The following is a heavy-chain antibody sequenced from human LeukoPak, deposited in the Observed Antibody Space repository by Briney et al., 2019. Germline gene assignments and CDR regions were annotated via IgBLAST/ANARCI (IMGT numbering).Heavy chain of an antibody. CDR1: GFTFSSYW. V-gene: IGHV3-7*01. J-gene: IGHJ3*02. D-gene: IGHD1-26*01. Sequence: GGSLRLSCAASGFTFSSYWMSWVRQAPGKGLERVANIKQDGSEKYYVDSVKGRFTISRDNAKNSLYLQMNSLRAEDTAVYYCGTLLKYSRSNGVAFDIWGQGTMVTVSS. CDR3: GTLLKYSRSNGVAFDI. CDR2: IKQDGSEK.